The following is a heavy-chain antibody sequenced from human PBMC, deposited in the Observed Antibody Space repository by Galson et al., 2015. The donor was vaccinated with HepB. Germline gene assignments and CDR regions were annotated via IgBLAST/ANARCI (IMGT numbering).Heavy chain of an antibody. V-gene: IGHV1-2*02. CDR3: AREGSSSWMGVNWVDP. CDR1: GYTFTNFY. Sequence: SVKVSCKASGYTFTNFYMHWLRQAPGQGPEWMGWVNPNSGGTKYAQKFQGRVTMTRDTSIRTVYLELSRLKFDDTAVYYCAREGSSSWMGVNWVDPWGQGTLFAVSS. D-gene: IGHD6-6*01. J-gene: IGHJ5*02. CDR2: VNPNSGGT.